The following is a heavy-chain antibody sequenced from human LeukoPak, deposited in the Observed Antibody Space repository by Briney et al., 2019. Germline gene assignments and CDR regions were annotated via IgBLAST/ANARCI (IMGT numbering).Heavy chain of an antibody. CDR3: ARDHVVDGLVFDY. V-gene: IGHV3-7*01. D-gene: IGHD2-15*01. Sequence: ETLSLTCTVSGGSISSSSYDWGWIRQPPGKGLEWVANINQDGSEKYYVNSVKGRFTISRDNTKNSLYLQMDSLRAEDTAIYYCARDHVVDGLVFDYWGQGALVTVSS. J-gene: IGHJ4*02. CDR2: INQDGSEK. CDR1: GGSISSSSYD.